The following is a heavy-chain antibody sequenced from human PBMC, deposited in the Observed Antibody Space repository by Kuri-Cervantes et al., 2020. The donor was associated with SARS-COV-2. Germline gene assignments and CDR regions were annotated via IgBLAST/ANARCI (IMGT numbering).Heavy chain of an antibody. V-gene: IGHV1-18*04. CDR3: AKDRDYYDSGGY. CDR1: GYTFNNYG. Sequence: ASVKVSCKASGYTFNNYGISWVRQAPGQGLEWMGWISANNGNTNYAQKLQGRVTMTTDTSTSTAYMELKSLRSDDTAVYYCAKDRDYYDSGGYWGQGTLVTVSS. J-gene: IGHJ4*02. CDR2: ISANNGNT. D-gene: IGHD3-22*01.